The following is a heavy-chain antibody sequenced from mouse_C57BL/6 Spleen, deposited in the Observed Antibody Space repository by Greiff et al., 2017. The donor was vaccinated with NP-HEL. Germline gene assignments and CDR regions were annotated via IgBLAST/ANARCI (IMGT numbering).Heavy chain of an antibody. CDR2: IDPSDSYT. D-gene: IGHD1-1*01. CDR3: ARSGYYYGYFDY. Sequence: QVQLQQPGAELVMPGASVKLSCKASGYTFTSYWMHWVKQRPGQGLEWIGEIDPSDSYTNYNQKFKGKSTLTVDKSSSTAYMQLSSLTSEDSAVYYCARSGYYYGYFDYWGQGTTLTVSS. J-gene: IGHJ2*01. CDR1: GYTFTSYW. V-gene: IGHV1-69*01.